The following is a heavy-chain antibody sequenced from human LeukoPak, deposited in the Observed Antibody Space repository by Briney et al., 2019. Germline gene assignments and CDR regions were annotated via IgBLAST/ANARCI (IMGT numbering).Heavy chain of an antibody. Sequence: GASVKVSCMASGYTFTDYYINWVRQAPGQGLEWMGWMSPDSGDTGYAHKFQGRVTITRNTSITTAYMELRSLTFEDTAVYYCARVRLRNGYNWFDPWGQGTLVTVSS. CDR2: MSPDSGDT. CDR1: GYTFTDYY. CDR3: ARVRLRNGYNWFDP. J-gene: IGHJ5*02. V-gene: IGHV1-8*03. D-gene: IGHD3-3*01.